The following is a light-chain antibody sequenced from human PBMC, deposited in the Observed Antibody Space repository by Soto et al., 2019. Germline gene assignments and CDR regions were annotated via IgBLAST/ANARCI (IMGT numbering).Light chain of an antibody. CDR1: QSISTY. Sequence: DIQMTQSPSSLSASVGDRVTITCRASQSISTYLNWYQQKAGLAPKLLIYAASSLQSGVQSRFSGSGSGTDFTLTIRSLQPEDFATYYCKQTYSTPPTFGQGTKVDIK. J-gene: IGKJ1*01. CDR3: KQTYSTPPT. V-gene: IGKV1-39*01. CDR2: AAS.